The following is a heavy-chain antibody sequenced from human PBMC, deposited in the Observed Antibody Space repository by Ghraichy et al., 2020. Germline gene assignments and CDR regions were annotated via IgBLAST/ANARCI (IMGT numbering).Heavy chain of an antibody. D-gene: IGHD2-2*02. J-gene: IGHJ6*02. CDR1: GGSFSGYY. V-gene: IGHV4-34*01. CDR2: INHSGST. Sequence: SETLSLTCAVYGGSFSGYYWSWIRQPPGKGLEWIGEINHSGSTNYNPSLKSRVTISVDTSKNQFSLKLSSVTAADTAVYYCARGGRVVPAAIMHYYYGMDVWGQGTTVTVSS. CDR3: ARGGRVVPAAIMHYYYGMDV.